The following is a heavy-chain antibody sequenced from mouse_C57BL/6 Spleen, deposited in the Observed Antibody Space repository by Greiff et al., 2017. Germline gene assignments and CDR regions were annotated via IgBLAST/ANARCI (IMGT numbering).Heavy chain of an antibody. D-gene: IGHD5-5*01. Sequence: VQLQQSGPELVKPGASVKISCKASGYSFTSYYIHWVKQRPGQGLEWIGWIYPGSGNTKYNEKFKGKATLTADTSSSTAYMQLSSLTSEDSAVYYCARSGDYPLSYFDVWGTGTTVTVSS. CDR2: IYPGSGNT. J-gene: IGHJ1*03. CDR1: GYSFTSYY. V-gene: IGHV1-66*01. CDR3: ARSGDYPLSYFDV.